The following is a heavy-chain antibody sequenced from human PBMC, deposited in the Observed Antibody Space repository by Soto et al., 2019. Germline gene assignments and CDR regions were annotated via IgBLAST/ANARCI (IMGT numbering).Heavy chain of an antibody. D-gene: IGHD1-26*01. Sequence: PGGSLRLSCAASGFTFSSYAMSWVRQAPGKGLEWVSAISGSGGSTDYADSVKGRFTISRDNSRNTLYLQMNSLGAEDTAVYYCAKDSGHDGGSFDYWGQGPLVTVSS. CDR3: AKDSGHDGGSFDY. V-gene: IGHV3-23*01. J-gene: IGHJ4*02. CDR2: ISGSGGST. CDR1: GFTFSSYA.